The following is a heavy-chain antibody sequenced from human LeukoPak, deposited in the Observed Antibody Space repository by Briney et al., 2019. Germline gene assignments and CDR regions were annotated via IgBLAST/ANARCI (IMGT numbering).Heavy chain of an antibody. D-gene: IGHD2-8*02. J-gene: IGHJ2*01. Sequence: GGSLRLSCAASGFTFSSYSMNWVRQAPGKGLEWVSSISSSSSYIYYADSVKGRFTISRDNAKNSLYLQTNSLRAEDTAVYYCASVGPTTGGSYWYFDLWGRGTLVTVSS. CDR3: ASVGPTTGGSYWYFDL. V-gene: IGHV3-21*01. CDR1: GFTFSSYS. CDR2: ISSSSSYI.